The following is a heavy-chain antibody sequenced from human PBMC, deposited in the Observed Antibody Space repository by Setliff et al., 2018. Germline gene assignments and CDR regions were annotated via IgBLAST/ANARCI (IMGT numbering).Heavy chain of an antibody. CDR1: GGSISISGYF. CDR3: ARHSNTWPVDF. Sequence: KPSETLSLTCTVSGGSISISGYFWGWIRQPPGKGLEWIGSTSYSGTTYSNSSLKSRLSISVDTSKNQFSLRLTSVTAADTAVYFCARHSNTWPVDFWGRGTQVTVSS. V-gene: IGHV4-39*01. J-gene: IGHJ4*02. CDR2: TSYSGTT.